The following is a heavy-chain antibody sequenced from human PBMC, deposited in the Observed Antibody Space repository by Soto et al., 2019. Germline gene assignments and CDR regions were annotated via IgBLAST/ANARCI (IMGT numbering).Heavy chain of an antibody. D-gene: IGHD3-3*01. CDR2: IYYSGST. J-gene: IGHJ4*02. CDR1: GGSVSSGSYY. V-gene: IGHV4-61*01. Sequence: KTSETLSLTCTVSGGSVSSGSYYWSWIRQPPGKGLEWIGYIYYSGSTNYNPSLKSRVTISVDTSKNQFSLKLSSVTAADTAVYYCARELYDFWSGYLLTDWGQGTLVTVSS. CDR3: ARELYDFWSGYLLTD.